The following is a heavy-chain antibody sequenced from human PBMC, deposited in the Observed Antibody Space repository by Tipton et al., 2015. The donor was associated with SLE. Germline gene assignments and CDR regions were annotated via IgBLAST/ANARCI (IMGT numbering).Heavy chain of an antibody. CDR1: GFTFSTYA. CDR2: ISGSGGST. Sequence: SLRLSCAASGFTFSTYAMSWVRQAPGKGLEWVSTISGSGGSTYYADSVKGRFTISRDNSKNTLYLQMNSLRPEDTALYYCAKEITGWNYFEHWGQGTLASVSS. D-gene: IGHD6-19*01. CDR3: AKEITGWNYFEH. V-gene: IGHV3-23*01. J-gene: IGHJ4*02.